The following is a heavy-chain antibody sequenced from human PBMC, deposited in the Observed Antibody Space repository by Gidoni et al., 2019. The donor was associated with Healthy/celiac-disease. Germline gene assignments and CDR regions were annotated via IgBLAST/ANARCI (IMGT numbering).Heavy chain of an antibody. CDR2: ISWDSGSM. J-gene: IGHJ6*02. CDR3: AKDTAADPRYYGMDV. V-gene: IGHV3-9*01. D-gene: IGHD6-13*01. CDR1: GFTFDDYA. Sequence: EVQLVESGGGLGQRGRFRRRFRAAHGFTFDDYAMHWVRQAQGRGLGWVSGISWDSGSMGYADSVKGRFTISRDNAKNSLYLQMNSLRAKDTALYYCAKDTAADPRYYGMDVWGQGTTVTVSS.